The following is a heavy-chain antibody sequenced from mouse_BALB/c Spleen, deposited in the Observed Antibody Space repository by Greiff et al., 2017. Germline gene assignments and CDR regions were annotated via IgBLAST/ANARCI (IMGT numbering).Heavy chain of an antibody. CDR2: ISSGGST. CDR1: GFTFSSYA. Sequence: EVMLVESGGGLVKPGGSLKLSCAASGFTFSSYAMSWVRQTPEKRLEWVASISSGGSTYYPDSVKGRFTISRDNARNILYLQMSSLRSEDTAMYYGARHYYGSSYWYFDVWGAGTTVTVSS. V-gene: IGHV5-6-5*01. D-gene: IGHD1-1*01. J-gene: IGHJ1*01. CDR3: ARHYYGSSYWYFDV.